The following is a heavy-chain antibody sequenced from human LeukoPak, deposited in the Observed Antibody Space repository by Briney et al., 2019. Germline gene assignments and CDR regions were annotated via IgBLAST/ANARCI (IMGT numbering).Heavy chain of an antibody. CDR2: IYPGDSDT. CDR1: GYSFITYW. CDR3: ARLLVVVPAAINWFDP. V-gene: IGHV5-51*01. J-gene: IGHJ5*02. Sequence: GESLKISCKGSGYSFITYWIAWVRQMPGKGLEWMGIIYPGDSDTRYSPSFQGQVTISADKSITTAYLQLSSLKASDTAMYYCARLLVVVPAAINWFDPWGQGTLVTVSS. D-gene: IGHD2-2*01.